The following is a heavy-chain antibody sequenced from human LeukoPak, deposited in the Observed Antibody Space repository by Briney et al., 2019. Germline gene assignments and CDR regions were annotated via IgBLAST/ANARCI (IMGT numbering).Heavy chain of an antibody. CDR2: ISYSGST. CDR1: GGSITVYY. J-gene: IGHJ4*02. Sequence: SETLSLTCSVSGGSITVYYWNWIRQSPGKGLEWIGSISYSGSTNYNPSLKSRVTISIDTSKNRFSLKVSSVIAADTAMYYCARGGSRSYSSSTLDYWGQGTLVTVSS. CDR3: ARGGSRSYSSSTLDY. V-gene: IGHV4-59*12. D-gene: IGHD2-2*01.